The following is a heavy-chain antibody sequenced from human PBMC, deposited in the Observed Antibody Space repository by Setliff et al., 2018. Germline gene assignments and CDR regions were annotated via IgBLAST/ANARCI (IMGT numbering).Heavy chain of an antibody. Sequence: PSETLSLTCTVSGGSISSYYWSWIRQPAGKGLEWIGHIYIGGGANSNPSLKSRVTMSIDTSKNQFSLKLNSVTAADMAVYYCAREQWLDPPGYYYMDVWAKGTTVTVSS. D-gene: IGHD6-19*01. V-gene: IGHV4-4*07. CDR3: AREQWLDPPGYYYMDV. CDR1: GGSISSYY. J-gene: IGHJ6*03. CDR2: IYIGGGA.